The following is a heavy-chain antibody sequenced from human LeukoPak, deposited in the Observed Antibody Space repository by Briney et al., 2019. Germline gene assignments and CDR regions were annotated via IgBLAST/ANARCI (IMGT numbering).Heavy chain of an antibody. CDR3: ARLFVYGNREYYYYYGMKV. CDR1: EGTFSSYA. V-gene: IGHV1-69*04. D-gene: IGHD2/OR15-2a*01. Sequence: SVKVSCKASEGTFSSYAISLVQQAPGQGLEWMGRIIPILGIANYAQKFQGRVTITADKSTSTAYMELSSLRSEDTAVYYCARLFVYGNREYYYYYGMKVWGQGTTVTVSS. CDR2: IIPILGIA. J-gene: IGHJ6*02.